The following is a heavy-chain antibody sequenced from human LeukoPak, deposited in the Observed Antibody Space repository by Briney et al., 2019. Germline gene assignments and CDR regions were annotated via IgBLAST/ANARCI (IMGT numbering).Heavy chain of an antibody. Sequence: GGSLRLSCAASGFTFSNYAMHWVRQAPGKGLEWVAVISYDGSNKYYADSVKGRFTISRDNSKNMLYLQMNSLRAEDTAVYYCARDRGRDSFFDYWGQGTLVTVSS. CDR2: ISYDGSNK. D-gene: IGHD3-16*01. V-gene: IGHV3-30-3*01. J-gene: IGHJ4*02. CDR1: GFTFSNYA. CDR3: ARDRGRDSFFDY.